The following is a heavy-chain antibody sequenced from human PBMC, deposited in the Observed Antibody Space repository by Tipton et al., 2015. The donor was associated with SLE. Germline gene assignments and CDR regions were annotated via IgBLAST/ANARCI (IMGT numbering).Heavy chain of an antibody. CDR1: GGSISSSSYY. D-gene: IGHD3-10*01. Sequence: TLSLTCPVSGGSISSSSYYWSWIRQPAGKGLEWLGYIYTSGSTNYNPSLKGRVTISIDTSKNQLSLKLRSVTAADTAVYFCAREAYSYDNWGQGILVTVSS. V-gene: IGHV4-61*09. CDR3: AREAYSYDN. J-gene: IGHJ4*02. CDR2: IYTSGST.